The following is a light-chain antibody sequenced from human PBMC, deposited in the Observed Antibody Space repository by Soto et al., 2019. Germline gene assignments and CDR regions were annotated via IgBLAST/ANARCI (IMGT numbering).Light chain of an antibody. J-gene: IGLJ2*01. CDR3: CSYAGSYTFEV. CDR1: SSDIGRYFH. V-gene: IGLV2-11*01. Sequence: QSALTQPPSASGSPGQSVTISCTGTSSDIGRYFHVSWYQQYPGKAPKLMIYDVSKRPSGVPDRFSGSKSGNTASLTISGLQAEDEADYYCCSYAGSYTFEVFGGGTKLTVL. CDR2: DVS.